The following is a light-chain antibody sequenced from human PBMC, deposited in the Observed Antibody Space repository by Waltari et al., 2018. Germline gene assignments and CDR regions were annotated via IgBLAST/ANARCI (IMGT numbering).Light chain of an antibody. Sequence: QLVLTQSPSASASLGASVKLTCTLSSGHSSNIIAWLQQQPEKGPRYLRKVNSDGSHSKGDEMPDRFSGSSSGAERYLPISILQSEDEADYYCQTGGHGTWVFGGGTKLTVL. CDR1: SGHSSNI. CDR3: QTGGHGTWV. CDR2: VNSDGSH. J-gene: IGLJ3*02. V-gene: IGLV4-69*01.